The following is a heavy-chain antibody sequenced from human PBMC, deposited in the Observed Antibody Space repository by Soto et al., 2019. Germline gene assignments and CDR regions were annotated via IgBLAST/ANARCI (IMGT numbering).Heavy chain of an antibody. CDR1: GFTFSSYA. J-gene: IGHJ4*02. Sequence: EVQLLESGGGLVQPGGSLRLSCAASGFTFSSYAMTWVRQAPGKGLEWVSGISGSGVSTYYADSVKGRFTISRDNSKNTLYLQMNSLRAEDTALYYCAKESRADCYSDSDYWGQGTLVTVSS. V-gene: IGHV3-23*01. CDR2: ISGSGVST. CDR3: AKESRADCYSDSDY. D-gene: IGHD2-21*02.